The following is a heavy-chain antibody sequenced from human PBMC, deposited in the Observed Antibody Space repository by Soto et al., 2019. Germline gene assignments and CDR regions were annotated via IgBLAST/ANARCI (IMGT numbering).Heavy chain of an antibody. D-gene: IGHD1-26*01. V-gene: IGHV4-31*02. CDR1: GASTVSHYH. CDR2: IFNSGTT. J-gene: IGHJ4*02. CDR3: ALALGPTTGLDY. Sequence: QVQLQESGPGLVKPSQTLSLTCSVSGASTVSHYHWTWIRQPPWKGLEWMGYIFNSGTTFYNPSLTSRLSRSMDTSGNHFSLELRSVTAADTAVYYCALALGPTTGLDYWGQGTLVTVSS.